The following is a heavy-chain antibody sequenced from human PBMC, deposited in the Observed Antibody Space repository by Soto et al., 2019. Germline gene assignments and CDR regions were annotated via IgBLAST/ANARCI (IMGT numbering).Heavy chain of an antibody. CDR1: GFTFSSYG. Sequence: SLRLSCAASGFTFSSYGMHWVRQALGKGLEWVAVISYDGSNKYYVDSVKGRFTITRDNAKNSLYLQMNSLRAEDKAVYYCARDPNIVLVPAALRSYYYYYGMDVWGQGTTVTVS. CDR3: ARDPNIVLVPAALRSYYYYYGMDV. CDR2: ISYDGSNK. D-gene: IGHD2-2*01. J-gene: IGHJ6*02. V-gene: IGHV3-30*03.